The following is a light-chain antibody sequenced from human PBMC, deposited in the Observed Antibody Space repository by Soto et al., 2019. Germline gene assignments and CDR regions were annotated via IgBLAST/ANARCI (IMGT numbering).Light chain of an antibody. CDR1: QSVRSSY. V-gene: IGKV3-20*01. Sequence: EIVLTQSPGTLSLSPGGRATLSCRASQSVRSSYVAWYQQRPGQAPRLLIVGASFKATGIPARFSGSGSGTEFTLTISRLEPDDFSVYYCQHYGSPLTFGGGTKVEIK. J-gene: IGKJ4*01. CDR2: GAS. CDR3: QHYGSPLT.